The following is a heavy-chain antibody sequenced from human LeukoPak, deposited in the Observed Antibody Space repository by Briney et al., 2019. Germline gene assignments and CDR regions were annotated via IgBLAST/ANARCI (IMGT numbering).Heavy chain of an antibody. D-gene: IGHD6-13*01. CDR1: GDSISSNTCY. CDR2: MCYSGST. V-gene: IGHV4-39*07. Sequence: SESLSLTCTVPGDSISSNTCYWGWIRQPPGKGLEWIGTMCYSGSTYYNPSLKSRVTISVDTSKNQFSLKLSSVTAADTAVYYCARDELGGSWYLNWFDPWGQGTLVTVSS. J-gene: IGHJ5*02. CDR3: ARDELGGSWYLNWFDP.